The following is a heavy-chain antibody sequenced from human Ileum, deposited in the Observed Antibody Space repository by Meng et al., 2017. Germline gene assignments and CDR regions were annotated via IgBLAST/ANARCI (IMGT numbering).Heavy chain of an antibody. D-gene: IGHD2-15*01. V-gene: IGHV1-69*10. J-gene: IGHJ5*02. Sequence: QVQLVQSGAEVEYPVSSVTVSCKAAGGAFSSSAIGWLRQAPGRGLEWMGGIIPILNASTYAQNFKGRVTLSADMATTTVYMELSSLTSDDTAVYFCARDCSGGGCFDPWGQGTLVTVSS. CDR3: ARDCSGGGCFDP. CDR2: IIPILNAS. CDR1: GGAFSSSA.